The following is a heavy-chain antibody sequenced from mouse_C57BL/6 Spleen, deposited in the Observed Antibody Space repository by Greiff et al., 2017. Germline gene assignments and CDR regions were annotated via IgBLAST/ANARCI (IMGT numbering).Heavy chain of an antibody. CDR2: IDPSDSYT. CDR3: ARRDYYSNLMDY. V-gene: IGHV1-69*01. Sequence: QVQLQQPGAELVMPGASVKLSCKASGYTFTSYWMHWVKQRPGQGLEWIGEIDPSDSYTNYNQKFKGKSTLTVDKSSSTAYMQLSSLTSEDSAVFYCARRDYYSNLMDYWGQGTSVTVSS. CDR1: GYTFTSYW. J-gene: IGHJ4*01. D-gene: IGHD2-5*01.